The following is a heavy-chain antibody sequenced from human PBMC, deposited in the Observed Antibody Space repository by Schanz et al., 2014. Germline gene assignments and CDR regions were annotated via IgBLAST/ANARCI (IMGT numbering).Heavy chain of an antibody. Sequence: EVQVVESGGGLVQPGGSLRLSCTASGFTLSNYAMSWVRQAPGKGLEWLGRIKSKTDGETTDYAAPVKGRFSISRDDSQSTLYLQMNSLKIEDTAVYYCATASSPVREAGAGSSFHLWGQGTLVTVSP. D-gene: IGHD6-13*01. CDR3: ATASSPVREAGAGSSFHL. CDR2: IKSKTDGETT. V-gene: IGHV3-15*01. J-gene: IGHJ5*02. CDR1: GFTLSNYA.